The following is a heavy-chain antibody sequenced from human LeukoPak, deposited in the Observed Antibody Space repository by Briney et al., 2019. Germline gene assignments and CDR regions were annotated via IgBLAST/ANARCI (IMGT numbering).Heavy chain of an antibody. D-gene: IGHD3-10*01. CDR3: ARVVPNLYYWYFDL. CDR1: GFTFSSYE. V-gene: IGHV3-48*03. CDR2: ISSSGSTI. J-gene: IGHJ2*01. Sequence: GGSLRLSCAASGFTFSSYEMNWVRQAPGKGLEWVSYISSSGSTIYYADSVKGRFTISRDNAKNSLYPQMNSLRAEDTAVYYCARVVPNLYYWYFDLWGRGTLVTVSS.